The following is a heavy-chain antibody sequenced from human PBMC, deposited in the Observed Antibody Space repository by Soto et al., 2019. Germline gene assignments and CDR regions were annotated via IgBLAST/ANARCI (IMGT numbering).Heavy chain of an antibody. Sequence: QVQVLQSGPEVNRPGASVTVSCKTSGYTFSTSGISWVRQAPGQGLEWVGWIRPDNGKRKSAQRLQGRVTLTTDTSASTAYMELRSLTSGDTAMFYCARDTESNCYNDWGQGALLTVSS. J-gene: IGHJ1*01. D-gene: IGHD2-21*01. CDR2: IRPDNGKR. CDR3: ARDTESNCYND. CDR1: GYTFSTSG. V-gene: IGHV1-18*01.